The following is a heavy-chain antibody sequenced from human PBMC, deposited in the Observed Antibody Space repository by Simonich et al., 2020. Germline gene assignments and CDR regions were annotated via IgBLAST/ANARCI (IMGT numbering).Heavy chain of an antibody. CDR3: AREGIAARDAFDI. J-gene: IGHJ3*02. CDR2: IKQDGSEK. V-gene: IGHV3-7*01. CDR1: GFTFSSYW. D-gene: IGHD6-6*01. Sequence: EVQLVESGGGLVQPGGSLRLSCAASGFTFSSYWMSWVRQAPGRGMEGGANIKQDGSEKYDVDSVKGRFTISRDNAKNSLYLQMNSLRAEDTAVYYCAREGIAARDAFDIWGQGTMVTVSS.